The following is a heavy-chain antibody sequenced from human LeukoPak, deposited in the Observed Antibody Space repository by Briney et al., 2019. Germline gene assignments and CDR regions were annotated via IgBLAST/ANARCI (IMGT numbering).Heavy chain of an antibody. V-gene: IGHV3-74*01. CDR1: GFTFSNYW. Sequence: GGSLRLSCAASGFTFSNYWMHWVRQDPGKGLVWVSFINPDGSTTNYADSVKGRFFISRDNAKNSLYLQMNSLRAEDTAVYYCARAPKFRLVGVPKGPFDPWGQGTLVTVSS. CDR2: INPDGSTT. J-gene: IGHJ5*02. CDR3: ARAPKFRLVGVPKGPFDP. D-gene: IGHD1-26*01.